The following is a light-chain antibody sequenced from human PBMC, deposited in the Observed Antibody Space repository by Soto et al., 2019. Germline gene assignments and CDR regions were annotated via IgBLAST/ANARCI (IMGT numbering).Light chain of an antibody. V-gene: IGKV1-17*01. J-gene: IGKJ5*01. CDR1: QGIRND. CDR3: QQYNTYAT. Sequence: IQMTQSPSSLSASVGERVTSTCRASQGIRNDLGWYQQKPGKAPKPLIYDASTLKTGVPSRFSGSGSGSEFNLTITGLQPDDFATYFCQQYNTYATCGQGTRLEIK. CDR2: DAS.